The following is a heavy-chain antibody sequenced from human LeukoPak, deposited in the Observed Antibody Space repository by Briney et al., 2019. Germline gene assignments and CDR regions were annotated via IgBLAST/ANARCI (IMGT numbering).Heavy chain of an antibody. CDR3: ASAYCSSTSCYVDP. CDR1: GGSFSGYY. J-gene: IGHJ5*02. CDR2: INHSGST. D-gene: IGHD2-2*01. Sequence: SETLSLTCAVYGGSFSGYYWSWIRQPPGKGLEWIGEINHSGSTNYNPSLKSRVTISVDTSKNQFSLKLSSVTAADTAVYYCASAYCSSTSCYVDPWGQGTLVTVSS. V-gene: IGHV4-34*01.